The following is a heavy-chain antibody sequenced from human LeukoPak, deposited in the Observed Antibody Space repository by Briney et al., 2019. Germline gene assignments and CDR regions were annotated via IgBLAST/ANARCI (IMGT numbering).Heavy chain of an antibody. D-gene: IGHD6-19*01. CDR1: GSTFSTSA. Sequence: SVKVSCKASGSTFSTSAINWVRQAPGQGLEWMGRIVPIFGVAHYSQTFLGRITITADKSTNTAYMEMSSLRSEDSAVYYCAIPGGQWLEAPYDYWGQGTLVTVSS. CDR2: IVPIFGVA. V-gene: IGHV1-69*04. J-gene: IGHJ4*02. CDR3: AIPGGQWLEAPYDY.